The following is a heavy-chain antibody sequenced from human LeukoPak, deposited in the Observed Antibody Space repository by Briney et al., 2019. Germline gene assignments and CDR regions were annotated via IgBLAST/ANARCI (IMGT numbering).Heavy chain of an antibody. D-gene: IGHD3-10*01. CDR1: GYTFTGYY. J-gene: IGHJ5*02. CDR2: INPNSGGT. CDR3: ARVGDRNWFDP. Sequence: ASVKVSCKASGYTFTGYYMHWVRQAPGQGLEWMGWINPNSGGTNYAQKFQGWVTMTTDTSTSTAYMELRSLRSDDTAVYYCARVGDRNWFDPWGQGTLVTVSS. V-gene: IGHV1-2*04.